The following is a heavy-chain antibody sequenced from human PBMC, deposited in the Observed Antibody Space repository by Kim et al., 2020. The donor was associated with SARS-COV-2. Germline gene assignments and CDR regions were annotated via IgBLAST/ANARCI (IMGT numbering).Heavy chain of an antibody. J-gene: IGHJ4*02. CDR3: AKDIRAFDWLLPGLADY. Sequence: GGSLRLSCAASGFTFDDYAMHWVRQAPGKGLEWVSLISGDGGSTYYADSVKGRFTISRDNSKNSLYLQMNSLRTEDTALYYCAKDIRAFDWLLPGLADYWGKGSLVTVSS. V-gene: IGHV3-43*02. CDR1: GFTFDDYA. D-gene: IGHD3-9*01. CDR2: ISGDGGST.